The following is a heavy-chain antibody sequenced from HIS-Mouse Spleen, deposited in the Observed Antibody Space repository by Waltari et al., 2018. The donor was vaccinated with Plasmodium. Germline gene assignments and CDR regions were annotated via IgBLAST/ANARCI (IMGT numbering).Heavy chain of an antibody. D-gene: IGHD1-26*01. CDR1: GFTVSSNY. CDR3: ATPRVGGSYFDY. J-gene: IGHJ4*02. CDR2: IDSGGTT. Sequence: EVQLVESGGGLVQPGGSLRLSCAASGFTVSSNYMSWVRQAPGKGLGWVSVIDSGGTTYYADSVKGRFTISRDNSKNTLYLKMNSLRAEDTAVYYCATPRVGGSYFDYWGQGTLVTVSS. V-gene: IGHV3-66*01.